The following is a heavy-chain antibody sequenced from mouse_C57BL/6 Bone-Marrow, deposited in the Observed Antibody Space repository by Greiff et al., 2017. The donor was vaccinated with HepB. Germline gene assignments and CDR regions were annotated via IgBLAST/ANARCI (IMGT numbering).Heavy chain of an antibody. Sequence: VQLQQSGPELVKPGASVKISCKASGYAFSSSWMNWVKQRPGKGLEWIGRIYPGDGDTNYNGKFKGKATLTADKSSITAYMQLSSLPSEDSAVYFCARDYYGSSSYWYFDVWGTGTTVTVSS. CDR1: GYAFSSSW. V-gene: IGHV1-82*01. CDR2: IYPGDGDT. D-gene: IGHD1-1*01. CDR3: ARDYYGSSSYWYFDV. J-gene: IGHJ1*03.